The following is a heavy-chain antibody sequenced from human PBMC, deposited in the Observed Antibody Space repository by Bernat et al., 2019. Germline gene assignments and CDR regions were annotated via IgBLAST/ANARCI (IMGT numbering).Heavy chain of an antibody. D-gene: IGHD2-15*01. CDR1: GFTFSDYW. J-gene: IGHJ5*02. CDR3: VRDLTRQSLPNWFNP. Sequence: EMQLVESGGGLVQRGESLRLSCAASGFTFSDYWMSWVRQAPGKGLEWVANIKRDGREKNYVDSVKGRFTISRDNAKKSLYLQMNSLRPEDTAVYYCVRDLTRQSLPNWFNPWGQGTLVTVSS. V-gene: IGHV3-7*03. CDR2: IKRDGREK.